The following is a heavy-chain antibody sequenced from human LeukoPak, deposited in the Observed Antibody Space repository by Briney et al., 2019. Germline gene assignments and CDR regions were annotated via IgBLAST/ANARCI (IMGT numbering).Heavy chain of an antibody. Sequence: ASVKVSCKASGYTFTSYYMHWVRQAPGQGLEWMGIINPSGGSTSYAQKFQGRVTMTRDTSTSTVYMELSSLRSEDTAVYYCARDGTAERGGGGYFDYWGQGTLVTVSS. D-gene: IGHD1-26*01. CDR3: ARDGTAERGGGGYFDY. J-gene: IGHJ4*02. V-gene: IGHV1-46*01. CDR2: INPSGGST. CDR1: GYTFTSYY.